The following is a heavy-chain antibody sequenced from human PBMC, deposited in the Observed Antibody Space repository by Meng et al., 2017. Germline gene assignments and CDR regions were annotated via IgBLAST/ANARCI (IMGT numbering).Heavy chain of an antibody. CDR1: GGSFSGYY. CDR2: INHSGST. Sequence: SETLSLTCAVYGGSFSGYYWSWIRQPPGKGLEWIGEINHSGSTNYNPSLKSRVTISVDTSKNQFSLKLSSVPAADTAGYYCARGSRGPTMVRGVVFKVWGQGTLVTVSS. J-gene: IGHJ4*02. CDR3: ARGSRGPTMVRGVVFKV. V-gene: IGHV4-34*01. D-gene: IGHD3-10*01.